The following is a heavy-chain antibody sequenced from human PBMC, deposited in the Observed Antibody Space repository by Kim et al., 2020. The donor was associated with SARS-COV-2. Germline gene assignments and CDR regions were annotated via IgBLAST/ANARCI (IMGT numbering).Heavy chain of an antibody. CDR3: ARATGYGMDV. Sequence: GHTKYCQKFQGRVTITRDTSASTAYMELGSLRSEDTAVYYCARATGYGMDVWGQGTTVTVSS. CDR2: GHT. V-gene: IGHV1-3*01. D-gene: IGHD4-17*01. J-gene: IGHJ6*02.